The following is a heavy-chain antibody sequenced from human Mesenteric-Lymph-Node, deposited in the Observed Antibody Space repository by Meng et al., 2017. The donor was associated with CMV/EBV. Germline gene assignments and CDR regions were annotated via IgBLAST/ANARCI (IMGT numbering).Heavy chain of an antibody. J-gene: IGHJ4*02. CDR3: ARYSGPRASLQNWVHDY. D-gene: IGHD7-27*01. V-gene: IGHV4-59*01. CDR2: IYYSGTT. CDR1: GGSISTYY. Sequence: SETLSLTCSVSGGSISTYYWSWIRQPPGKGLEWIGYIYYSGTTNYNPSLKSRVTISVDTSKNQLSLNLSSVTAADTAVYYCARYSGPRASLQNWVHDYWGQGTLVTVSS.